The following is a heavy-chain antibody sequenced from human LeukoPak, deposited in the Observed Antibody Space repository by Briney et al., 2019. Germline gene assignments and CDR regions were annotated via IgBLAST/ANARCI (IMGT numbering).Heavy chain of an antibody. D-gene: IGHD2-2*01. V-gene: IGHV3-74*01. CDR3: ARGAVVVPAAKGLDY. Sequence: GGSLRLSCAASGFTFSSYWMHWVRQAPGKGLVWVPRINTDGSSTSYADSVKGRFTISRDNAKNTLYLQMNSLRAEDTAVYYCARGAVVVPAAKGLDYWGQGTLVTVSS. J-gene: IGHJ4*02. CDR1: GFTFSSYW. CDR2: INTDGSST.